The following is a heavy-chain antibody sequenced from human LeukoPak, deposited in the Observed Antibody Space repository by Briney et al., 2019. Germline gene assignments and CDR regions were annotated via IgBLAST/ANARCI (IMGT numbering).Heavy chain of an antibody. CDR3: AREGSYCVGGDCYPFDF. D-gene: IGHD2-21*02. V-gene: IGHV1-2*02. J-gene: IGHJ4*02. Sequence: GASVKLSFNASGYRFISNYIQWVRQAPGLGPEWIGWMHPGNGNTRYAEKFQGRVTMTRDTSINTAYMDLSSLRSDDTAVYYCAREGSYCVGGDCYPFDFWGQGTLITVSS. CDR1: GYRFISNY. CDR2: MHPGNGNT.